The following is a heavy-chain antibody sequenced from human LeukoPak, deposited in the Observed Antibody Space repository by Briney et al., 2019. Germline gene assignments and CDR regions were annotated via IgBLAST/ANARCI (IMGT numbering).Heavy chain of an antibody. CDR3: AREGGFYRPLDY. J-gene: IGHJ4*02. D-gene: IGHD3-3*01. Sequence: SETLSLTCAVSGGSFSNYYWTWLRQAPGEGLEWIGGINDGGRTNYNPSLESRLTMSVDVSENQVSLKLTSVTAADTAVYYCAREGGFYRPLDYSGQGTLVTVSS. CDR2: INDGGRT. CDR1: GGSFSNYY. V-gene: IGHV4-34*01.